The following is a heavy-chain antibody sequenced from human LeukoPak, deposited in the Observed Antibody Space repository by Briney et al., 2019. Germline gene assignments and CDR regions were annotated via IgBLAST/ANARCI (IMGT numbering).Heavy chain of an antibody. CDR1: GFTFSSYA. V-gene: IGHV3-30-3*01. Sequence: GGSLRLSCAASGFTFSSYAMHWVRQAPGKGLEWVAVISYGGSNKYYADSVKGRFTISRDNSKNTLYLQMNSLRAEDTAVYYCARDAVWSGYYRYYGMDVWGQGTTVTVSS. J-gene: IGHJ6*02. CDR2: ISYGGSNK. D-gene: IGHD3-3*01. CDR3: ARDAVWSGYYRYYGMDV.